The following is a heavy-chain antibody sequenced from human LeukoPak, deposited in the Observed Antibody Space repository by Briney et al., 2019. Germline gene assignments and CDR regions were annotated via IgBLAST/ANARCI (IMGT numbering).Heavy chain of an antibody. Sequence: PSETLSLTCTVSGGSINSGYYYWSWIQQPAGKGLEWIGRVYTSGSTNYNPSLKSRVTISVDTSKNQFSLKLSSVTAADTAVYYCARDKFGDYRGNSNDAFDIWGQGTLVTDSS. CDR2: VYTSGST. V-gene: IGHV4-61*02. D-gene: IGHD4-23*01. CDR3: ARDKFGDYRGNSNDAFDI. CDR1: GGSINSGYYY. J-gene: IGHJ3*02.